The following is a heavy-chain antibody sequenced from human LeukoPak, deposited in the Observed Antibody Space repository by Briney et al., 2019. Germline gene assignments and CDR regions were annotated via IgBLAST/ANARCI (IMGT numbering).Heavy chain of an antibody. V-gene: IGHV1-2*04. CDR2: INPNSGGT. Sequence: GASVKVSCKASGYTFTGYYMHWVRQAPGQGLEWMGWINPNSGGTNYAQKFQGWVTMTRDASISTAYMELSRLRSDDTAVYYCARDLKVLRCLDYWGQGTLVTVSS. CDR3: ARDLKVLRCLDY. CDR1: GYTFTGYY. D-gene: IGHD4-17*01. J-gene: IGHJ4*02.